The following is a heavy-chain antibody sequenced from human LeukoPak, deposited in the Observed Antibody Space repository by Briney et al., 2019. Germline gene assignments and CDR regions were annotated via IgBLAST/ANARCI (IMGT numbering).Heavy chain of an antibody. V-gene: IGHV1-18*01. J-gene: IGHJ4*02. CDR3: ASFIVVVPAAIVDWFDY. CDR2: ISGYNGNT. Sequence: ASVKVSCKASGYTFINYGISWVRQAPGQGLEWVGWISGYNGNTNYAQKFQGRVTMTRDTSISTAYMELSRLRSDDTAVYYCASFIVVVPAAIVDWFDYWGQGTLVTVSS. CDR1: GYTFINYG. D-gene: IGHD2-2*01.